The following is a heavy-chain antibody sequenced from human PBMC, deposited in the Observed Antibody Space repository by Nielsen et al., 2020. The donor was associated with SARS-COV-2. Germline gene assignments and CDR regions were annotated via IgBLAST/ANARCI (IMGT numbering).Heavy chain of an antibody. J-gene: IGHJ6*02. V-gene: IGHV1-2*06. Sequence: ASVKVSCKASGYTFTDYYIHWVRQAPGQGLEWMGRINPYSGGTNYAKKFQGTVTMTRDASIRTVYMELTSDYTAVYYCARARATIFGLVMSYGMDVWGQGTTVTVSS. CDR1: GYTFTDYY. CDR3: ARARATIFGLVMSYGMDV. D-gene: IGHD3/OR15-3a*01. CDR2: INPYSGGT.